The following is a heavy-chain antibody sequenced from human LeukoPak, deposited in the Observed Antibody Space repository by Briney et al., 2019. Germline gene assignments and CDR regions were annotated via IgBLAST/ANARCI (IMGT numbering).Heavy chain of an antibody. D-gene: IGHD6-19*01. CDR3: ARDRDGSGWVELDY. V-gene: IGHV3-7*01. CDR1: GFTFSNYW. CDR2: IKQDGSDK. Sequence: PGGSLRLSCAASGFTFSNYWMSWVRQAPGKGLEWVASIKQDGSDKYYVDSVRGRFTISRDNVDNSLYLQMNSLRAEDTAVYYCARDRDGSGWVELDYWGQGTLVTVSS. J-gene: IGHJ4*02.